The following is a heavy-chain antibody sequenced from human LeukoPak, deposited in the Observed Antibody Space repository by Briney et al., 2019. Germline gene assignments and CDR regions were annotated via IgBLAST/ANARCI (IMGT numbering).Heavy chain of an antibody. CDR1: GYSISSGYY. CDR2: IYHSGST. D-gene: IGHD3-10*01. Sequence: SETLSLTCTVSGYSISSGYYWGWIRQPPGKVLEWIGIIYHSGSTYYNPPLKSRVTISEDTSKNQFSLKLRSVTAADTAVYYCARGLLVRGKTNYYYYYMDVWGKGTTVTVPS. V-gene: IGHV4-38-2*02. J-gene: IGHJ6*03. CDR3: ARGLLVRGKTNYYYYYMDV.